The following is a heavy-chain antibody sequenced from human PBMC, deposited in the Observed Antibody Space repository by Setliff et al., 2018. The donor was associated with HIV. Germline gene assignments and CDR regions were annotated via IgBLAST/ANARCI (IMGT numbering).Heavy chain of an antibody. CDR1: GGSLSGYY. D-gene: IGHD6-6*01. CDR3: ARLITRGAARPLGGDAFDI. CDR2: IYHSGST. Sequence: SETLSLTCAVYGGSLSGYYWTWIRQPPGKGLEWIGSIYHSGSTYYNPSLKSQVTISVETSKKQFSLKLSSVTAADTAVYYCARLITRGAARPLGGDAFDIWGQGTMVTVSS. J-gene: IGHJ3*02. V-gene: IGHV4-34*01.